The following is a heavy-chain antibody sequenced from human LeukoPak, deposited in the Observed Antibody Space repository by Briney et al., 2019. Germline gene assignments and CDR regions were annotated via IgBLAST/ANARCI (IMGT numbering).Heavy chain of an antibody. D-gene: IGHD6-13*01. Sequence: GGSLRLSCAASGFTFSTYNMNWVRQAPGKGLEWVSSISIISSYIYYADSVKGRFTISGDNAKSSLYLQMNSLRAEDTAVYYCARAEAAGGAFDYWGQGTLVTVSS. J-gene: IGHJ4*02. CDR1: GFTFSTYN. CDR3: ARAEAAGGAFDY. CDR2: ISIISSYI. V-gene: IGHV3-21*01.